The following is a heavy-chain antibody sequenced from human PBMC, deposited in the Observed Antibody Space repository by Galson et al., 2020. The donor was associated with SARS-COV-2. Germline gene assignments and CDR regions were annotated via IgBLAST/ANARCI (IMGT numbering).Heavy chain of an antibody. V-gene: IGHV3-21*01. CDR3: AKARAFGGFLRADFDS. CDR1: HFTFSTYT. Sequence: GGSLRLSCAASHFTFSTYTMNWVRQAPGKGLEWISCVSSASHHMFYADSVKGRFTISRDNAKESLYRQMNGLRAEDTAIYYCAKARAFGGFLRADFDSWGQGTLVTVSS. J-gene: IGHJ4*02. D-gene: IGHD2-15*01. CDR2: VSSASHHM.